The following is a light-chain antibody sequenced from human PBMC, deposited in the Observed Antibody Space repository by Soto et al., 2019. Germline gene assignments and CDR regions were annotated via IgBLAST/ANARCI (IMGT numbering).Light chain of an antibody. CDR1: SSDVGGYNY. V-gene: IGLV2-14*01. CDR2: EVS. CDR3: SSYTNSSTRV. J-gene: IGLJ2*01. Sequence: QSALTQPASVSGSPGQSITISCSGTSSDVGGYNYVSWYQQHPGKAPKLMIYEVSNRPSGVSNRFSDSKSGNTASLTISGLQAEDEADYYCSSYTNSSTRVFGGGTKLTVL.